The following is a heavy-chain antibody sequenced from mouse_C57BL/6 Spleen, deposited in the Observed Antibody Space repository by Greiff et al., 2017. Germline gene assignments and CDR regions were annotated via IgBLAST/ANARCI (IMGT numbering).Heavy chain of an antibody. D-gene: IGHD2-14*01. Sequence: EVKLLESGGGLVKPKGSLKLSCAASGFSFNTYAMNWVRQAPGKGLEWVARIRSKSNNYATYYADSVKDRFTISRDDSESMLYLQMNNLKTEDTAMYYCSLGAAMDYWGQGTSVTVSS. CDR3: SLGAAMDY. V-gene: IGHV10-1*01. J-gene: IGHJ4*01. CDR1: GFSFNTYA. CDR2: IRSKSNNYAT.